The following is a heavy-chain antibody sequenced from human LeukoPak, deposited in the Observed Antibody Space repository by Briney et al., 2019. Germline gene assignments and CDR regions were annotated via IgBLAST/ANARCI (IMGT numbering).Heavy chain of an antibody. Sequence: SETLSLTCTVSGGSISTSSYYWGWIRQPPGKGLECIGNIYYSGSTYYNPSLKSRVTISVDTSKNQFSLKLSSVTAADTAVYYCARGEGSGSYYSYFDYWGQGTLVTVSS. D-gene: IGHD1-26*01. CDR3: ARGEGSGSYYSYFDY. CDR2: IYYSGST. V-gene: IGHV4-39*07. J-gene: IGHJ4*02. CDR1: GGSISTSSYY.